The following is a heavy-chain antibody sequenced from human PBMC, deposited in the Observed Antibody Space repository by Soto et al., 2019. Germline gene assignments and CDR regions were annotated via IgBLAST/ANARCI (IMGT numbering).Heavy chain of an antibody. CDR2: IKQDGSEK. CDR1: GFTFSSYW. V-gene: IGHV3-7*01. D-gene: IGHD3-22*01. J-gene: IGHJ4*02. CDR3: ARDYYDSSGYYPRFDY. Sequence: PGGSLRLSCAAPGFTFSSYWMSWVRQASGKGLEWVANIKQDGSEKYYVDSVKGRFTISRDNAKNSLYLQMNSLRAEDTAVYYCARDYYDSSGYYPRFDYWGQGTLVTVSS.